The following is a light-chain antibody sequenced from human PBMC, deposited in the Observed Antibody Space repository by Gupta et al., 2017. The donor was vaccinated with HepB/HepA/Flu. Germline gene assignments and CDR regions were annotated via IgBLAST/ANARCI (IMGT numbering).Light chain of an antibody. J-gene: IGLJ3*02. CDR3: LSADSSGTYWV. V-gene: IGLV3-16*01. CDR1: ALPKKH. Sequence: SYALTQPPSVSVSLGQMARITCSGEALPKKHAYWYQQKPGQFPVLMIYKDTERPSGIPERFSGSSSGTVVTLTISGVLAEDEADYYCLSADSSGTYWVFGGGTKLTVL. CDR2: KDT.